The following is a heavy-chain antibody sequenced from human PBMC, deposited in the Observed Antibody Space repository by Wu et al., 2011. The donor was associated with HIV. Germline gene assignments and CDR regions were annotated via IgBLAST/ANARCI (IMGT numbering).Heavy chain of an antibody. Sequence: QVQLVQSGAEVKKPGASVKVSCKASGYTFTSYGISWVRQAPGQGLEWMGWISAYNGDTNYAQKLQGRVTMTTDTSTSTAYMELRSLRSDDTAVYYCARDSGQWLDFYYYYYMDVWGKGTTVTVSS. CDR2: ISAYNGDT. D-gene: IGHD6-19*01. CDR1: GYTFTSYG. J-gene: IGHJ6*03. V-gene: IGHV1-18*01. CDR3: ARDSGQWLDFYYYYYMDV.